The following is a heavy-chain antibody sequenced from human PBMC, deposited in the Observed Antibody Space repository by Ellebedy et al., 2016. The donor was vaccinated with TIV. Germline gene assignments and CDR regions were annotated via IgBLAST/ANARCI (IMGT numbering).Heavy chain of an antibody. V-gene: IGHV1-18*04. CDR2: ISAYNGNT. Sequence: AASVKVSCKASGYTFTSYGISWVRQAPGQGLEWMGWISAYNGNTNYAQKFQGRVTMTEDTSTDTAYMELSSLRSEDTAVYYCATENRSTTVTMITPLYYYYYGMDVWGQGTTVTVSS. J-gene: IGHJ6*02. D-gene: IGHD4-17*01. CDR3: ATENRSTTVTMITPLYYYYYGMDV. CDR1: GYTFTSYG.